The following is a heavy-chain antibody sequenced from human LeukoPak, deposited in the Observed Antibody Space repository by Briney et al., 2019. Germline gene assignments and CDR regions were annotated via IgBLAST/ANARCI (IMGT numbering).Heavy chain of an antibody. J-gene: IGHJ4*02. CDR2: IYPPDSDT. V-gene: IGHV5-51*01. D-gene: IGHD3-10*01. CDR1: GYTFTNYW. CDR3: ARRDYFATGNYVDY. Sequence: GESLKISCKGSGYTFTNYWIGWVRQMPGKGLEWIGIIYPPDSDTRYSPSFQGQVTISVDKSISTAYLQWNSLKASDTAIYYCARRDYFATGNYVDYWGQGTLVTVSS.